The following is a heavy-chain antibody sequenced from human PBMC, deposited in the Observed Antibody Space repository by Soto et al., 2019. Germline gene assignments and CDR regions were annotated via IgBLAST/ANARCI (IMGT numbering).Heavy chain of an antibody. CDR3: SSMDV. Sequence: SQTLSLTCAISVDSVSSTSATRNWIRQSPSRGLEWLGRTYYRSKWHSEYAVSVKSRMAVNPDTSKNQFSLQLTSVTPEDTAVYFCSSMDVWGQGTTVTVSS. CDR1: VDSVSSTSAT. J-gene: IGHJ6*02. CDR2: TYYRSKWHS. V-gene: IGHV6-1*01.